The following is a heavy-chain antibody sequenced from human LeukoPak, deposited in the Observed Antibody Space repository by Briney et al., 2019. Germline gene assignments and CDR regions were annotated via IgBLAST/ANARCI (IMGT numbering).Heavy chain of an antibody. CDR3: ASYDILTGYYTPPYYYYYMDV. CDR2: IIPIFGTA. CDR1: GGTFSSYA. D-gene: IGHD3-9*01. Sequence: SVKVSCKASGGTFSSYAISWVRHAPGQGLEWMGGIIPIFGTANYAQKFQGRVTITTDESTSTAYMELSSLRSEDTAVYYCASYDILTGYYTPPYYYYYMDVWGKGTTVTVSS. V-gene: IGHV1-69*05. J-gene: IGHJ6*03.